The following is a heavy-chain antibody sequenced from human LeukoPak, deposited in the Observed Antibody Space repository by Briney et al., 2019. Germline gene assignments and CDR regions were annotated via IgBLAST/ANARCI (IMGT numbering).Heavy chain of an antibody. CDR2: ISSSSNTI. Sequence: GGSLRLSCAASGFTFRTYSMNWVRQAPGKGLEWVSYISSSSNTIYYADSVKGRFTISRDNAKQSLYLQMNTLRVEDTAVYYCARGGFVVVTATHDYWGRGTLVTVSA. CDR1: GFTFRTYS. D-gene: IGHD2-21*02. J-gene: IGHJ4*02. CDR3: ARGGFVVVTATHDY. V-gene: IGHV3-48*04.